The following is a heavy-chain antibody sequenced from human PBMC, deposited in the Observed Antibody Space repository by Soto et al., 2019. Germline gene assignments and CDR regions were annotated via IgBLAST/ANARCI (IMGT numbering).Heavy chain of an antibody. V-gene: IGHV3-30*18. Sequence: QVQLVESGGGVVQPGRSLRLSCAASGFTFSSYGMHWVRQAPGKGLEWVAVISYDGSNKYYADSVKGRFTISRDNSKNTLYLQMNSLRAEDTAVYYCANEGVSVHKCLRYYYYYMDVWGKGTTVTVSS. CDR1: GFTFSSYG. J-gene: IGHJ6*03. CDR3: ANEGVSVHKCLRYYYYYMDV. CDR2: ISYDGSNK. D-gene: IGHD2-2*01.